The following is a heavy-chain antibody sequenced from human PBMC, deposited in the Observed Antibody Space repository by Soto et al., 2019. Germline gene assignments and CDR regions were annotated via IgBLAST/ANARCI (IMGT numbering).Heavy chain of an antibody. J-gene: IGHJ4*02. CDR1: GYTFTSNY. Sequence: QVQLVQSGAEVKKPGALVKVSCKASGYTFTSNYMHWVRQAPGQGLEWMGIINPSGGGTSYAQKFQARVTMTADTSTSTVYMELSSLRSEDTAVYYCARDSTLAYWGQGTLVTVSS. V-gene: IGHV1-46*01. CDR2: INPSGGGT. CDR3: ARDSTLAY.